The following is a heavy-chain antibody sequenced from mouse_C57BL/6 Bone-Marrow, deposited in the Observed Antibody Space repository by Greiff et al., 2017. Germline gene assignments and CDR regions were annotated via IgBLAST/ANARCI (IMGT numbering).Heavy chain of an antibody. CDR2: IDPENGDT. D-gene: IGHD1-1*01. CDR3: TTYLYGSSFDY. CDR1: GFNIKDDY. V-gene: IGHV14-4*01. Sequence: EVKLMESVAELVRPGASVKLSCTASGFNIKDDYMHWVKPRPEQGLEWIGWIDPENGDTEYASKFQGKATITADTSSNTAYLQLSSLTSEDTAVYYCTTYLYGSSFDYWGQGTTLTVSS. J-gene: IGHJ2*01.